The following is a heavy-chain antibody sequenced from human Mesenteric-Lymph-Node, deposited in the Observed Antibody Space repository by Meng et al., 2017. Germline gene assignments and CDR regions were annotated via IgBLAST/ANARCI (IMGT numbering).Heavy chain of an antibody. CDR1: GGTFSSYA. J-gene: IGHJ4*02. D-gene: IGHD3-22*01. Sequence: VQLVRSGAEVKKPGASVKVSCKASGGTFSSYAISWVRQAPGQGLEWMGGIIPIFGTANYAQKFQGRVTITADESTSTAYMELSSLRSEDTAVYYCARSNVPYYYDSSGLIFDYWGQGTLVTVSS. CDR2: IIPIFGTA. CDR3: ARSNVPYYYDSSGLIFDY. V-gene: IGHV1-69*01.